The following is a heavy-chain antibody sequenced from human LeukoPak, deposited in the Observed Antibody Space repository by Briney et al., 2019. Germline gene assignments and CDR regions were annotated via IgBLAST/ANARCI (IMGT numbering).Heavy chain of an antibody. D-gene: IGHD6-19*01. Sequence: NSSETLSLTCTVSGGSINNYYWSWIRQPPGKGLEWIGYVYYGGSTNYNPSLKSRVTISVDTSKNQFSLKLSSVTAADTAVHFCARVLVTGNTGYYMDVWGAGTTVTVSS. CDR1: GGSINNYY. CDR3: ARVLVTGNTGYYMDV. J-gene: IGHJ6*03. CDR2: VYYGGST. V-gene: IGHV4-59*01.